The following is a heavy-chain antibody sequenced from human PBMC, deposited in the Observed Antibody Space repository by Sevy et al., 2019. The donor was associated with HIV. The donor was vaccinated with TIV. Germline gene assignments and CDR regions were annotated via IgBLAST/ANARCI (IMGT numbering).Heavy chain of an antibody. Sequence: SETLSLTCSVSDDSINSYYWSWIRQPPGKGLEWIGYIYNNIGSTSYNPSLTSRVTISVDTSKNQFSLKLTSVTAADTAVYDCARGAVVIGTTATPVLDFWGLGSLVTVSS. CDR1: DDSINSYY. V-gene: IGHV4-59*08. CDR3: ARGAVVIGTTATPVLDF. D-gene: IGHD2-2*01. J-gene: IGHJ4*02. CDR2: IYNNIGST.